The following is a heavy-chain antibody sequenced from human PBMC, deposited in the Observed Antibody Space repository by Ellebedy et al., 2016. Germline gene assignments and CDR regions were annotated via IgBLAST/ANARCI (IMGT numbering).Heavy chain of an antibody. Sequence: SETLSLTXAVYGGSFSGYYWSWMRQPPGKGLEWIGEIIHSGSSNYNPSLKSRVTISVDTSKNQFSLKLSSVTAADTAVYYCARDRSPTHSGSYWFDPWGQGTLVTVSS. CDR2: IIHSGSS. CDR3: ARDRSPTHSGSYWFDP. D-gene: IGHD1-26*01. CDR1: GGSFSGYY. J-gene: IGHJ5*02. V-gene: IGHV4-34*12.